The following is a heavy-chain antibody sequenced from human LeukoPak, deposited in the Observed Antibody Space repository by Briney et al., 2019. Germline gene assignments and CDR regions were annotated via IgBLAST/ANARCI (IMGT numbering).Heavy chain of an antibody. D-gene: IGHD3-22*01. V-gene: IGHV3-11*01. J-gene: IGHJ5*02. Sequence: GGSLRLSCAASGFTFSDYYMSWIRQAPGKGLEWVSYISSSGSTIYYADSVKGRFTISRDNAKNSLYLQMNSLRAEATAVYYCARGGEIVVVITTTPNWFDPWGQGTLVTVSS. CDR3: ARGGEIVVVITTTPNWFDP. CDR2: ISSSGSTI. CDR1: GFTFSDYY.